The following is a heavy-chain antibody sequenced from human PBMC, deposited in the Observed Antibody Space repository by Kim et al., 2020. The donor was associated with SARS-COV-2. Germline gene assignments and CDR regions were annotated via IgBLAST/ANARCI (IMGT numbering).Heavy chain of an antibody. Sequence: SYADSVKGRFTISRDNAKNTLYLQMNSLRAEDTAVYYCAINYYDSSGYRDWGQGTLVTVSS. CDR3: AINYYDSSGYRD. V-gene: IGHV3-74*01. J-gene: IGHJ4*02. D-gene: IGHD3-22*01.